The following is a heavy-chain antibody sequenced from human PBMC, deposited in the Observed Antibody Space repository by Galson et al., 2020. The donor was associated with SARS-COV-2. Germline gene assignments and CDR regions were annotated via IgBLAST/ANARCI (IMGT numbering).Heavy chain of an antibody. CDR3: ARAFEAYGMDV. V-gene: IGHV4-31*03. Sequence: SETLSLTCTVSGGSISSGGYYWSWIRQHPGKGLEWIGYIYYSGSTYYNPSLKSRVTISVDTSKNQFSLKLSFVTAADTAVYYCARAFEAYGMDVWGQGTTVTVSS. CDR1: GGSISSGGYY. J-gene: IGHJ6*02. CDR2: IYYSGST.